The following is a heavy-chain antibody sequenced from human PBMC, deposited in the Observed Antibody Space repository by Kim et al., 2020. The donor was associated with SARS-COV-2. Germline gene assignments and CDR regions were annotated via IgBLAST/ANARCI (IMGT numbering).Heavy chain of an antibody. J-gene: IGHJ4*02. CDR1: GFTFSSYW. D-gene: IGHD2-2*01. CDR3: ARNPNRRYIVVVPAAHFDH. Sequence: GGSLRLSCAASGFTFSSYWMSWVRQAPGKGLEWVANIKQDGSEKYYVDSVKGRFTISRDNAKNSLYLQMNSLRAEDTAVYYCARNPNRRYIVVVPAAHFDHWGQGTLVTVSS. V-gene: IGHV3-7*01. CDR2: IKQDGSEK.